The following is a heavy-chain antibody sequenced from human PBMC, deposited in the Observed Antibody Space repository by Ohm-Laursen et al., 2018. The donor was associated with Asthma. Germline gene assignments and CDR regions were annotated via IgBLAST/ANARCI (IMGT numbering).Heavy chain of an antibody. CDR3: ARGHDILTGFLPCYFDY. CDR1: GGSISSGGYY. CDR2: IYNSGST. J-gene: IGHJ4*02. V-gene: IGHV4-31*03. D-gene: IGHD3-9*01. Sequence: SQTLSLTCTVSGGSISSGGYYWSWIRQHPGKALEWIGHIYNSGSTHYIPSLESRLTISIDTSKNQFSLKLSSVTAADTAVYYCARGHDILTGFLPCYFDYWGQGTLVTVSS.